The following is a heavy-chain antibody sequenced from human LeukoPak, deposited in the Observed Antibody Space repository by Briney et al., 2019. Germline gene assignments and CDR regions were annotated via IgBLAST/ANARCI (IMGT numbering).Heavy chain of an antibody. CDR3: ARDWTTGTTDLECYYYMDV. CDR1: GYTFTGYY. J-gene: IGHJ6*03. V-gene: IGHV1-2*02. D-gene: IGHD1-1*01. Sequence: ASVKVSCTASGYTFTGYYMHWVRQAPGQGLEWMGWINPNSGGTNYAQKFQGRVTMTRDTSISTAYMELSRLRSDDTAVYYCARDWTTGTTDLECYYYMDVWGKGTTVTISS. CDR2: INPNSGGT.